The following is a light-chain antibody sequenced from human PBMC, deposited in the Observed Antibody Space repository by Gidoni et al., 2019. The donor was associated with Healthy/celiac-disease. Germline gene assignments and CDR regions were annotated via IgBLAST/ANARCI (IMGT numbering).Light chain of an antibody. V-gene: IGLV2-11*01. CDR2: DVR. J-gene: IGLJ3*02. Sequence: QSALTQPRSVSGSPGQSVTISCTGTSSDVGGYNYVSWYQQPPGKAPKRMIYDVRKRPSGVPDRFSGSKSGNTASLTISGLQAEDEADYYCCSYAGSYTWVFGGGTKLTVL. CDR3: CSYAGSYTWV. CDR1: SSDVGGYNY.